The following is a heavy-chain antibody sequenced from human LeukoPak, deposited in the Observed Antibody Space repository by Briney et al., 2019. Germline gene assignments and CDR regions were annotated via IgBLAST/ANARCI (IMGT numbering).Heavy chain of an antibody. V-gene: IGHV3-21*01. D-gene: IGHD3-10*01. CDR1: GFTFSSYS. J-gene: IGHJ4*02. CDR3: ATHFDLGGYLYYFDY. Sequence: GGSLRLSCAASGFTFSSYSMNWVRQAPGKGLEWVSSISSSSSYIYYADSVKGRFTISRDNAKNSLYLQMNSLRAEDTAVYYCATHFDLGGYLYYFDYWGQGTLVTVSS. CDR2: ISSSSSYI.